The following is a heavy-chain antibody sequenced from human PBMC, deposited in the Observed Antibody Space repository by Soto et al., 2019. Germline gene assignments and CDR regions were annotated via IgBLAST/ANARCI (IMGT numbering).Heavy chain of an antibody. D-gene: IGHD1-1*01. Sequence: PSETLSLTCTVSGDSISSADYYWSWIRQTPGKGLEWIRHIFYSGTTYYNPSLKSRLTISVDTSKNHFSLRLTSVTAADTAVYYCARDLWVEPELYYYGMDVWDQGTTVTVSS. CDR3: ARDLWVEPELYYYGMDV. CDR2: IFYSGTT. CDR1: GDSISSADYY. V-gene: IGHV4-30-4*01. J-gene: IGHJ6*02.